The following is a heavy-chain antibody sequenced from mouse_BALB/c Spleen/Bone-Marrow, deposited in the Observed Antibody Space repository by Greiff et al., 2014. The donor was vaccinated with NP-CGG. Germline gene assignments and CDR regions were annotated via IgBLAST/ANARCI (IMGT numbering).Heavy chain of an antibody. CDR2: IYPGGGYT. CDR1: GYNSTNYW. J-gene: IGHJ3*01. Sequence: VQLQQSGAELVRPGTSVKLSCKASGYNSTNYWLGWVKQRPGHGLEWIGDIYPGGGYTNYNEKFKDKATLTADTSSSTAYMQLSSLTSEASAVYFCSRKDYGSSYPFAYWGQGTLVTVSA. V-gene: IGHV1-63*02. CDR3: SRKDYGSSYPFAY. D-gene: IGHD1-1*01.